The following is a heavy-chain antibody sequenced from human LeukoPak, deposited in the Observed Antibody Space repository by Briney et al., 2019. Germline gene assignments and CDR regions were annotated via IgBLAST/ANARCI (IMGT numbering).Heavy chain of an antibody. Sequence: GESLRISCKASGYSFTSYWIAWVRQMPGKGLEWMGIIYPGDSDTRYSPSFQGQVTISADKSISTAYLQWSSLKASDTAMYYYARSTNWFDPWGQGTLVTVSS. CDR1: GYSFTSYW. J-gene: IGHJ5*02. V-gene: IGHV5-51*01. CDR3: ARSTNWFDP. CDR2: IYPGDSDT.